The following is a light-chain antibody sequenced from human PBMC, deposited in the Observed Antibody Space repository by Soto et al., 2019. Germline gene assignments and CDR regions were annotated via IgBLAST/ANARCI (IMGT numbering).Light chain of an antibody. CDR2: DAS. CDR3: QQRPHWPLT. Sequence: EIVLTQSPATLSLSPGERATLSCRASQSISSHLVWYQQKLGQAPRLLIYDASNRATGIPARFSGSGSGTDFTLTLSSLEPEDFAVYYCQQRPHWPLTFGGGTRVEIK. V-gene: IGKV3-11*01. CDR1: QSISSH. J-gene: IGKJ4*01.